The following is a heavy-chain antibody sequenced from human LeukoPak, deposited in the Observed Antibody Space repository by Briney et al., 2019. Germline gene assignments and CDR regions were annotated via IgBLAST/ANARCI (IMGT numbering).Heavy chain of an antibody. CDR3: AREIAAARAIGNFDH. CDR2: IYYSGST. J-gene: IGHJ4*02. CDR1: GASISSGDYY. Sequence: PSQTLSLTCTVSGASISSGDYYWSWIRQPPGKGLEWIGYIYYSGSTYYNPSLKSRVTISVDTSKNQFSLKLSSVTAADTAVYYCAREIAAARAIGNFDHWGQGTLVTVSS. D-gene: IGHD6-13*01. V-gene: IGHV4-30-4*01.